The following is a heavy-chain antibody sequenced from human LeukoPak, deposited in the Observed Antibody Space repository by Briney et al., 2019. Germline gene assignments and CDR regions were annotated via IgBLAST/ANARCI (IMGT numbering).Heavy chain of an antibody. CDR1: GGSISSSSYY. Sequence: PSETLSLTCTVSGGSISSSSYYWGWIRQPPGKGLEWIGSIYYSGSTYYNPSLKSRVTISVDTSKNQFSLKLSSVTAADTAVYYCARYRKSFTVTPPNYWYFDLWGRGTLVTVSS. CDR2: IYYSGST. J-gene: IGHJ2*01. CDR3: ARYRKSFTVTPPNYWYFDL. V-gene: IGHV4-39*01. D-gene: IGHD4-17*01.